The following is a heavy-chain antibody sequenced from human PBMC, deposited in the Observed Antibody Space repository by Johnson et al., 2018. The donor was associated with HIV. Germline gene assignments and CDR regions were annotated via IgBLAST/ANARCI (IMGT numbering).Heavy chain of an antibody. CDR3: AREVAGDYGDSPGAFDI. J-gene: IGHJ3*02. D-gene: IGHD4-17*01. CDR2: IYSGGST. CDR1: GFTVSSNY. Sequence: MQLVESGGGLVQRGGSLRLSCAASGFTVSSNYMTWVRQAPGKGLEWVSVIYSGGSTYYADSVKGRFTISRDNSKNTLYLQMNSLRAEDTAVYYCAREVAGDYGDSPGAFDIWGQGTMVTVSS. V-gene: IGHV3-66*01.